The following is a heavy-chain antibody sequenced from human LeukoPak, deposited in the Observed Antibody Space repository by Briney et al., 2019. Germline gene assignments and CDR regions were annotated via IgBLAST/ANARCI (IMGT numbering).Heavy chain of an antibody. CDR3: AREGGKLETIDC. D-gene: IGHD1-1*01. J-gene: IGHJ4*02. Sequence: ASVKVSCKASGYTFTSYGISWVRQAPGQGLEWMGGIIPIFGTANYAQKFQGRVTITADESTSTAYMELSSLRSEDTAVYYCAREGGKLETIDCWGQGTLVTVSS. V-gene: IGHV1-69*13. CDR2: IIPIFGTA. CDR1: GYTFTSYG.